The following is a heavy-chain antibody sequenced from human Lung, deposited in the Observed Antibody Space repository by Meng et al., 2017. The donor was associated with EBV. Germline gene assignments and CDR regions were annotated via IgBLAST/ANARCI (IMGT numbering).Heavy chain of an antibody. V-gene: IGHV3-21*01. CDR1: GLTFSGYS. D-gene: IGHD6-19*01. CDR3: AIPDSSGWGGGS. CDR2: ISHTSSHI. Sequence: RLGGWGGGQGMAGEELSPSCVASGLTFSGYSIDWVRQAPGKGLEWVSSISHTSSHIYSADSVKGRFNISRDNAKNSVFLQMNSLRVEDTAVYYCAIPDSSGWGGGSWGQGTLVTVSS. J-gene: IGHJ5*02.